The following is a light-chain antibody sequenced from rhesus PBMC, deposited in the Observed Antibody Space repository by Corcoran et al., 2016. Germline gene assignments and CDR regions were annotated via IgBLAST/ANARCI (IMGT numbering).Light chain of an antibody. CDR3: QKYNDWPLT. CDR2: YAS. Sequence: QVILTQSPATLSLSPGERATLSCRASQSVISTLAWYQQKPGQAPRLLSYYASSRATGIPYRFSGSGSGTEFTLTISSLEPEDIGIYYCQKYNDWPLTFGQGTKVEIK. V-gene: IGKV3-53*02. CDR1: QSVIST. J-gene: IGKJ1*01.